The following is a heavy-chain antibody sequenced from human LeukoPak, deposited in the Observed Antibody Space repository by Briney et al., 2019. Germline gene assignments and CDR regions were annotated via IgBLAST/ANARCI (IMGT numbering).Heavy chain of an antibody. CDR1: GFTFSSYG. J-gene: IGHJ4*02. CDR3: AREEVYAIRALHY. CDR2: IWYDGSNK. D-gene: IGHD2-8*01. Sequence: GGSLRLSCAASGFTFSSYGMHWVRQAPGKGLEWVAVIWYDGSNKYYADSVKGRSTISRDNSKNTLYLQMNSLRAEDTAVYYCAREEVYAIRALHYWGQGTLVTVSS. V-gene: IGHV3-33*01.